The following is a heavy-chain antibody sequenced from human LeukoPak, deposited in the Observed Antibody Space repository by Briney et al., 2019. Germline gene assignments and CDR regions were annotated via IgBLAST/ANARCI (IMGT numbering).Heavy chain of an antibody. J-gene: IGHJ5*02. V-gene: IGHV4-34*01. D-gene: IGHD2-2*01. CDR2: INHSGST. CDR3: AREVPYCSSTSCYGGPFDP. CDR1: GGSFSGYY. Sequence: SETLSLTCAVYGGSFSGYYWSWIRQPPGKGLEWIGEINHSGSTNYNPSLKSRVTTSVDTSKNQFSLKLSSVTAADTAVYYCAREVPYCSSTSCYGGPFDPWGQGTLVTVSS.